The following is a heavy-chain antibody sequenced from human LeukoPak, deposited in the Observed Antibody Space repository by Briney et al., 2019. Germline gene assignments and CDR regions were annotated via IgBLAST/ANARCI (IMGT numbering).Heavy chain of an antibody. J-gene: IGHJ4*02. V-gene: IGHV3-23*01. CDR1: GFTFSSYA. CDR3: AKDPISYDSSGYYHSYFDY. D-gene: IGHD3-22*01. CDR2: ISGSGGST. Sequence: GGSLRLSCAASGFTFSSYAMSWVRQAPGKGLEWVSAISGSGGSTYYADSVKGRFTISRDNSKNTLYLQMNSLRAEDTAVYYCAKDPISYDSSGYYHSYFDYWGQGTLVTVSS.